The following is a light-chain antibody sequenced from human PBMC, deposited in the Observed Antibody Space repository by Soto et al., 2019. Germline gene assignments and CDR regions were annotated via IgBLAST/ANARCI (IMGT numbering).Light chain of an antibody. J-gene: IGKJ1*01. CDR1: QSVYGN. V-gene: IGKV3-15*01. CDR3: QQYHNWPPWT. CDR2: GAS. Sequence: EIVLTQSTGTLSLSPGERATLSCRASQSVYGNLAWYQQKPGQSPRLLIYGASTRATGIPARFSGSGSGTEFTLTISSLQSEDFAVYYCQQYHNWPPWTFGPRTKVAIK.